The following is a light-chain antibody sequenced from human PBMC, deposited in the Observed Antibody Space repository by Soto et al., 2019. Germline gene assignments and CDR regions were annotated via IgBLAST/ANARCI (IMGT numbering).Light chain of an antibody. CDR1: RSISTY. V-gene: IGKV1-5*01. CDR2: EAS. J-gene: IGKJ4*01. Sequence: DIQMAQSPSTLSASVGDRVTITCRASRSISTYLAWYQQKPGKAPKLLIYEASSLESGVPPRFSGSGSGTEFTLTITSLQPDDSAAYYCQQYIIYPLTFGGGTKVEIK. CDR3: QQYIIYPLT.